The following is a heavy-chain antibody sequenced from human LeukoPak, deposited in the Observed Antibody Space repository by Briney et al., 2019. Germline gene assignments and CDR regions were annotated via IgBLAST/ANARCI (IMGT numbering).Heavy chain of an antibody. D-gene: IGHD5-18*01. J-gene: IGHJ4*02. CDR2: IYYSGST. Sequence: SETLSLTCTVSGGSISSSSYYWGWIRQPPGKGLKWIGSIYYSGSTYYNPSLKSRVTMSVDTSKNQFSLKLSSVTAADTAMYYCTAGYSYDLFDYWGQGTLVTVSS. CDR3: TAGYSYDLFDY. V-gene: IGHV4-39*07. CDR1: GGSISSSSYY.